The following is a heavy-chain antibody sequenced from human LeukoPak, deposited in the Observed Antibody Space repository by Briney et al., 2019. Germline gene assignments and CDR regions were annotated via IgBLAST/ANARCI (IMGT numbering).Heavy chain of an antibody. V-gene: IGHV3-48*03. CDR2: ISSSGSTI. Sequence: PGGSLRPSCGASGFTFSGFVINWVRHAPGQGRAWVSYISSSGSTIYYADSVKGRFTISRDNAKNSLYLQMNSLRAEDTAVYYCARRIVGAFDYWGQGTLVTVSS. J-gene: IGHJ4*02. CDR1: GFTFSGFV. CDR3: ARRIVGAFDY. D-gene: IGHD1-26*01.